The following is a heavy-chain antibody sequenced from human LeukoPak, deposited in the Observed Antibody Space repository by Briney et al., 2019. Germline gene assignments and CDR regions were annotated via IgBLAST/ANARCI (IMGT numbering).Heavy chain of an antibody. V-gene: IGHV4-30-2*01. J-gene: IGHJ4*02. Sequence: SETLSLTCTVSGGSISRGSYYWSWIRQPPGKGLEWIGYIYHSGSTYYNPSLKSRVTISVDRSKNQFSLKLSSVTAADTAVYYCARGRSYSGFDYWGQGTLVTVSS. D-gene: IGHD1-26*01. CDR1: GGSISRGSYY. CDR2: IYHSGST. CDR3: ARGRSYSGFDY.